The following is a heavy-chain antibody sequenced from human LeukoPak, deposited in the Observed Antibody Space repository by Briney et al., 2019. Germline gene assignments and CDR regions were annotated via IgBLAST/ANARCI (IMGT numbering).Heavy chain of an antibody. D-gene: IGHD1-14*01. J-gene: IGHJ4*02. V-gene: IGHV4-59*08. CDR2: IYYSGGT. Sequence: SETLSLTCSVSGGSISSYYWSWIRQPPGKGLEWIGYIYYSGGTNYNSSLQSRVTISIETSKSQFSLKLTSVTAADTAVYYCARLDHFRSYFDYWGQGTLVTVSS. CDR1: GGSISSYY. CDR3: ARLDHFRSYFDY.